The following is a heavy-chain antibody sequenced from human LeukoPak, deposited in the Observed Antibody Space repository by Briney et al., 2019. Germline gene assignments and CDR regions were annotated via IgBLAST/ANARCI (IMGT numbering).Heavy chain of an antibody. CDR2: ISGSGGST. V-gene: IGHV3-23*01. CDR1: GFTFSSYA. Sequence: GGSLRLSCAASGFTFSSYAMSWARQAPGKGLEWVSAISGSGGSTYYADSVKGRFTISRDNSKNTLYLQMNSLRAEDTAVYYCAKDWGRIAVAGVYYYYYYGMDVWGQGTTVTVSS. D-gene: IGHD6-19*01. J-gene: IGHJ6*02. CDR3: AKDWGRIAVAGVYYYYYYGMDV.